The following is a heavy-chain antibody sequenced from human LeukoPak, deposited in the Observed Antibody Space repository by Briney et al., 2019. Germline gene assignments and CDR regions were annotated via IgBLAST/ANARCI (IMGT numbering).Heavy chain of an antibody. J-gene: IGHJ4*02. CDR3: ARIRGPAAIQFDY. CDR2: IISIFGTA. V-gene: IGHV1-69*05. Sequence: ASVKVSCKASGGTFSSYAISWVRQAPGQGLEWMGGIISIFGTANYAQKFQGRVTITTDESTSTAYMELSSLRSEDTAVYYCARIRGPAAIQFDYWGQGTLVTVSS. CDR1: GGTFSSYA. D-gene: IGHD2-2*02.